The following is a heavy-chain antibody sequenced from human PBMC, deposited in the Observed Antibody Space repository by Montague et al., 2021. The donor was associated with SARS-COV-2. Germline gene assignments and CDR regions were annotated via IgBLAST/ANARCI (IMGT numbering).Heavy chain of an antibody. Sequence: SLRLSCAASGFTVSSNYMSWVRQAPGKGLEWVSVIYSGGSTYYADSVKGRFTISRDNSKNTLYLQMNSLRAEDTAVYYCAREVPITIFGVVTDNSWFDPWGQGTLVTVSS. CDR2: IYSGGST. CDR1: GFTVSSNY. V-gene: IGHV3-66*01. J-gene: IGHJ5*02. CDR3: AREVPITIFGVVTDNSWFDP. D-gene: IGHD3-3*01.